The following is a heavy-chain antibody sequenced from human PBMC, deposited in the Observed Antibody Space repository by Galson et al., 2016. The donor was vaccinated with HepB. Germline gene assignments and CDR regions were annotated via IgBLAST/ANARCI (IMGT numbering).Heavy chain of an antibody. CDR2: IYHTGST. CDR1: GGSISSNNW. CDR3: ARVGNYDSSGYFDS. Sequence: SETLSLXCAVXGGSISSNNWWTWVRQPPGKGLEWIGDIYHTGSTNYNPSLKSRVTISVDKSKNQFSLKLSSVTAADTAVYYCARVGNYDSSGYFDSWGQGTLVTGSS. J-gene: IGHJ4*02. D-gene: IGHD3-22*01. V-gene: IGHV4-4*02.